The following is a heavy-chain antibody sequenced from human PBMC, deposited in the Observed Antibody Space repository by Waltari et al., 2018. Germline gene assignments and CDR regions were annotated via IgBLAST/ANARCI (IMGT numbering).Heavy chain of an antibody. J-gene: IGHJ6*02. Sequence: QVQLVESGGGVVRPGRSLRLSCAASGFTFSAFALPWVRQAPGKGLEWVALISYDASNKYYADSVKGRFTISRDSSTKTIYLQMNSLRAEDTAVYYCAKDRSASYNYFYGLGGWGQGTTVSVSS. D-gene: IGHD6-25*01. CDR1: GFTFSAFA. V-gene: IGHV3-30*18. CDR3: AKDRSASYNYFYGLGG. CDR2: ISYDASNK.